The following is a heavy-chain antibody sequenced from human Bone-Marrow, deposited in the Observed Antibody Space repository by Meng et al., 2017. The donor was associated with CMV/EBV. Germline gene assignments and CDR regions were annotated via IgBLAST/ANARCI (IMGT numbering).Heavy chain of an antibody. Sequence: GESLKISCTASGFTFSSYSMNWVRQAPGKGLEWVSSISSSSYIYYADSVKGRFTISRENAKNSVDLQMNSLRAEDTAVYYCARDYGGKAFDIWGQGTMVTVSS. J-gene: IGHJ3*02. CDR2: ISSSSYI. D-gene: IGHD3-16*01. CDR3: ARDYGGKAFDI. V-gene: IGHV3-21*01. CDR1: GFTFSSYS.